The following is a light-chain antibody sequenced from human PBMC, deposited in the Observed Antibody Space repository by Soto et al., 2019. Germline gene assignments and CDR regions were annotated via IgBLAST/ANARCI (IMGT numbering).Light chain of an antibody. Sequence: DIQMTQSPSTLSASVGDRVTITCRASQNINDWLAWYQQKPGKAPNLLIYKTSSLQSGVPSRFSGSGSGTEFTLTISSLQPDDFATYFCQQSNNYPLTFGGGTKVEIK. CDR1: QNINDW. CDR3: QQSNNYPLT. J-gene: IGKJ4*01. CDR2: KTS. V-gene: IGKV1-5*03.